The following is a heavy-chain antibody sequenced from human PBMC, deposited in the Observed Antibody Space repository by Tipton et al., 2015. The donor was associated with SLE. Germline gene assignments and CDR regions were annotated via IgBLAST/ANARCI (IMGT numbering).Heavy chain of an antibody. D-gene: IGHD2-8*01. J-gene: IGHJ4*02. Sequence: GLVKPSETLSLTCTVSGGSISSNYWSWIRQRPGKGLEWIGYIYYSGSTYYNPSLKSRVTISVDTSKNQFSLKLSSVTAADTAVYYCARHVKDIVLMVYAKGGYFDYWGQGTLVTVSS. V-gene: IGHV4-59*04. CDR2: IYYSGST. CDR3: ARHVKDIVLMVYAKGGYFDY. CDR1: GGSISSNY.